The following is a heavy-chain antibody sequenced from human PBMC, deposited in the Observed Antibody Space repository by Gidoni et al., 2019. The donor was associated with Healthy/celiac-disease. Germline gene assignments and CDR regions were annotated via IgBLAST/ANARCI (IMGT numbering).Heavy chain of an antibody. CDR3: ATPGGRYCSSTSCYNAFDI. CDR2: FDPEDGET. J-gene: IGHJ3*02. D-gene: IGHD2-2*02. V-gene: IGHV1-24*01. Sequence: QVQLVQSGAEVKKPGASVKVSCKVSGYTLTELSMHWVRQAPGKGLEWMGGFDPEDGETIYAQKFQGRVTMTEDTSTDTAYMELSSLRSEDTAVYYCATPGGRYCSSTSCYNAFDIWGQGTMVTVSS. CDR1: GYTLTELS.